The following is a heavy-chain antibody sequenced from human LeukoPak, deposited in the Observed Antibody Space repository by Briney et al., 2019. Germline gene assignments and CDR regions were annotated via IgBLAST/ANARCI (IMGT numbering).Heavy chain of an antibody. Sequence: ASVKVSCKASGYTFTGYYMHWVRQAPGQGLEWMGWINPNSGGTNYAQKFQGRVTMTRDTSISTAYMELSRLRSDDTAVYYCARGALHFWSGYYQSDYFDYWGQGTLVTVSS. J-gene: IGHJ4*02. CDR3: ARGALHFWSGYYQSDYFDY. D-gene: IGHD3-3*02. CDR1: GYTFTGYY. CDR2: INPNSGGT. V-gene: IGHV1-2*02.